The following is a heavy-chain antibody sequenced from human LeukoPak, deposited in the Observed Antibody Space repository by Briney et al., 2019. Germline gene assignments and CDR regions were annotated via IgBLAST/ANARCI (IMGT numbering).Heavy chain of an antibody. CDR1: GFTVSSNY. D-gene: IGHD3-10*01. CDR3: AKGVLPTGFDY. CDR2: IYSGGST. V-gene: IGHV3-53*01. J-gene: IGHJ4*02. Sequence: GGSLRLSCAASGFTVSSNYMSWVRQAPGKGLEWVSVIYSGGSTYYADSVKGRFTISRDNSKNTLYLQMNGLRAEDTAIYYCAKGVLPTGFDYWGQGTLVTVSS.